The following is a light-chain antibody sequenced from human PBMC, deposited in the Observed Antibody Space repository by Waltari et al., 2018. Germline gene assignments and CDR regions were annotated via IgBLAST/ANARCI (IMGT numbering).Light chain of an antibody. J-gene: IGLJ2*01. CDR1: ALPKKY. CDR3: YSTDSSGDFRI. CDR2: EDR. V-gene: IGLV3-10*01. Sequence: SYEPTQPPSVSVSPGQTARITCSGNALPKKYAYWYQQKSGQAPVLVIYEDRKRPAGIPGRLSGSSSGPMATLTISGAQVEDEADYYCYSTDSSGDFRIFGGGTKLTVL.